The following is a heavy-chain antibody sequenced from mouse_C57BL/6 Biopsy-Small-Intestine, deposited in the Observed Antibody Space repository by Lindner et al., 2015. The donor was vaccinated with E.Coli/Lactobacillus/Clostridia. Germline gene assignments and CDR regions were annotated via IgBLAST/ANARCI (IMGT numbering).Heavy chain of an antibody. CDR2: ISTSRGRT. CDR1: GYSFTSYG. Sequence: SVKVSCKSSGYSFTSYGVAWVRQAPGEGLEWMGWISTSRGRTNYAQKLQGRVFMTTDTSTSTAYMELRSLRSDDTAVYFCVRDKDILTGFETLDYWGQGTLVAVSS. J-gene: IGHJ4*01. V-gene: IGHV1S61*01. D-gene: IGHD2-13*01. CDR3: VRDKDILTGFETLDY.